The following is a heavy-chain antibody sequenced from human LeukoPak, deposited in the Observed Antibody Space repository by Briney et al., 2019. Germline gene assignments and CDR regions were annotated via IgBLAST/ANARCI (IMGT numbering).Heavy chain of an antibody. CDR1: GGTFSSYA. Sequence: SVKVSCKAPGGTFSSYAISWVRQAPGQGLEWMGRIIPIFGTANYAQKFQGRVTITTDESTRTAYMELSSLRSEDTAVYYCARTYYYDSSGYYFDYWGQGTLVTVSS. CDR3: ARTYYYDSSGYYFDY. J-gene: IGHJ4*02. D-gene: IGHD3-22*01. CDR2: IIPIFGTA. V-gene: IGHV1-69*05.